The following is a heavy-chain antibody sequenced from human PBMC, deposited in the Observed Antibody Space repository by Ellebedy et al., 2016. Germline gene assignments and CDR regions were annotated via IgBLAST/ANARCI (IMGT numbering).Heavy chain of an antibody. V-gene: IGHV3-7*03. CDR2: IKHDGSQK. CDR1: GFTFSIYW. CDR3: ARGCDILTGHDAFDI. Sequence: GESLKISXAPSGFTFSIYWMTWARQAPGKGLEWVANIKHDGSQKYYMDSVKGRFTISRDNSKNTLYLQMNSLRAEDTAVYYCARGCDILTGHDAFDIWGQGTMVTVSS. D-gene: IGHD3-9*01. J-gene: IGHJ3*02.